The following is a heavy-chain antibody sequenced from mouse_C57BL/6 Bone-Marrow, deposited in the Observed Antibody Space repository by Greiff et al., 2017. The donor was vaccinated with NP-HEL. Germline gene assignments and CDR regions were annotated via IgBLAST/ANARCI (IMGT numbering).Heavy chain of an antibody. V-gene: IGHV5-4*01. CDR1: GFTFSSYA. D-gene: IGHD1-1*01. J-gene: IGHJ1*03. CDR3: ARDPIYYYGSSFWYFDG. Sequence: EVKLMESGGGLVKPGGSLKLSCAASGFTFSSYAMSWVRQTPEKRLEWVATISDGGSYTYYPDNVKGRFTISRDNAKNNLYLQMSHLKSEDTAMYYCARDPIYYYGSSFWYFDGWGTGTTVTVSS. CDR2: ISDGGSYT.